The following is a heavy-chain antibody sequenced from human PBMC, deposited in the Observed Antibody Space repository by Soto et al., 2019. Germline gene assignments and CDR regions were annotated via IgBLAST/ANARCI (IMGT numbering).Heavy chain of an antibody. D-gene: IGHD3-10*01. CDR3: ARAGGVLWFGELEFRDAFDI. Sequence: GGSLRLSCAASGFTFSSYSMNWVRQAPGKGLEWVSYISSSSSTIYYADSVKGRSTISRDNAKNSLYLQMNSLRDEDTAVYYCARAGGVLWFGELEFRDAFDIWGQGTMVTVSS. CDR1: GFTFSSYS. J-gene: IGHJ3*02. CDR2: ISSSSSTI. V-gene: IGHV3-48*02.